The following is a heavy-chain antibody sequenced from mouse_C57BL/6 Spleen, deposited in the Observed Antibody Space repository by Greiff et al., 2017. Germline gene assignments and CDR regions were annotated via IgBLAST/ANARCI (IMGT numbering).Heavy chain of an antibody. Sequence: VKVVESGPGLVQPSQSLSIPCTVSGFSLTSYGVHWVRQSPGKGLEWLGVIWSGGSTDYNAAFISRLSISKDNSKSQVFFKMNSLQADDTAIYYCAHGGRYFDVWGTGTTVTVSS. CDR2: IWSGGST. CDR1: GFSLTSYG. CDR3: AHGGRYFDV. V-gene: IGHV2-2*01. J-gene: IGHJ1*03.